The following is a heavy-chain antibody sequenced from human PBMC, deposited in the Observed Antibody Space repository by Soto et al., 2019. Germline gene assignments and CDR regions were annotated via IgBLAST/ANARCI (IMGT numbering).Heavy chain of an antibody. CDR3: ARGSVSGQLVDWFDP. V-gene: IGHV1-69*13. D-gene: IGHD6-6*01. CDR1: GGTFSSYA. CDR2: IIPIFGTA. J-gene: IGHJ5*02. Sequence: SVQVSRKASGGTFSSYAISSVRQAPGQGLEWMGGIIPIFGTANYAQKFQGRVTITADESTSTAYMELSSLRSEDTAVYYCARGSVSGQLVDWFDPWGQGTLVTVSS.